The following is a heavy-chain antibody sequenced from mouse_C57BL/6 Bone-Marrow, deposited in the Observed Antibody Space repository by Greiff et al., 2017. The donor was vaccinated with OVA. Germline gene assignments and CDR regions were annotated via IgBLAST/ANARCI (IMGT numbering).Heavy chain of an antibody. CDR1: GYSFTDYN. J-gene: IGHJ1*03. CDR3: ERKRLLRYPWYIDV. CDR2: INPNYGTT. V-gene: IGHV1-39*01. D-gene: IGHD1-1*01. Sequence: EVQLQQSGPELVKPGASVKISCKASGYSFTDYNMNWVKQSNGKSLEWIGVINPNYGTTSYNQKFKGKATLTVDQSSSTAYIQLNSLTSEDSAVYYCERKRLLRYPWYIDVWGKGTTVTVSS.